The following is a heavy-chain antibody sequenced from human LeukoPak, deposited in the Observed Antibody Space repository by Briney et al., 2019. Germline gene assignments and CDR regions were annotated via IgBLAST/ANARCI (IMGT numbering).Heavy chain of an antibody. CDR3: AKDLRGSDYSYYIAV. Sequence: GGSLRLSCAASGFTSSSYAITWVRQAPGKGLEWVSAISGSGDSTYYADSVKGRFTISRGNSKNTMYLQMNSLRAEDTAVYYCAKDLRGSDYSYYIAVWGK. CDR1: GFTSSSYA. D-gene: IGHD3-16*01. CDR2: ISGSGDST. V-gene: IGHV3-23*01. J-gene: IGHJ6*03.